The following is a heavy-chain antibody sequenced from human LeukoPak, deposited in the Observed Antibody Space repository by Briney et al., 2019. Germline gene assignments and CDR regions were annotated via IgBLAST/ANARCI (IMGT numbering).Heavy chain of an antibody. D-gene: IGHD3-16*01. J-gene: IGHJ5*02. CDR3: ATSTYYDYVWGSYRLDT. V-gene: IGHV1-24*01. CDR1: GYNLPGLF. CDR2: FGPEDGET. Sequence: ASVKVSWQGFGYNLPGLFLHLGRQAPGKGVEWVGGFGPEDGETIYAQKFQGRVTMTEDTSTDTAYMELSSLRSEDTAVYYCATSTYYDYVWGSYRLDTWGQGTLVTVSS.